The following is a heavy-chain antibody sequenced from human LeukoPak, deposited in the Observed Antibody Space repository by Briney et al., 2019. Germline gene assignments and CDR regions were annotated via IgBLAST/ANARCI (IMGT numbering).Heavy chain of an antibody. D-gene: IGHD2-2*01. J-gene: IGHJ4*02. V-gene: IGHV3-7*01. CDR2: IKQDGSAK. Sequence: PEGSLRLSCTASGFTFSDYWMTWVRQAPGKGLEWVANIKQDGSAKYYVGSVKGRFTISRDNAKNSLYLQMDSLRVEDTATYYCARWRGSTSERSDYWGQGTLVTVSS. CDR3: ARWRGSTSERSDY. CDR1: GFTFSDYW.